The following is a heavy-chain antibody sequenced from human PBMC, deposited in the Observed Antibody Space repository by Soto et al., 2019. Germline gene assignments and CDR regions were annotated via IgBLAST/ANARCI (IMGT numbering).Heavy chain of an antibody. CDR1: GFTVSSNY. Sequence: PGGSLRLSCAASGFTVSSNYMSWVRQAPGKGLEWVSVIYSGGSTYYADSVKGRFTISRDNSKNTLYLQMNSLRAEDTAVYYCARDRGEYYDFWSGYYTGRRMDVWGQGTTVTVSS. J-gene: IGHJ6*02. CDR2: IYSGGST. CDR3: ARDRGEYYDFWSGYYTGRRMDV. V-gene: IGHV3-53*01. D-gene: IGHD3-3*01.